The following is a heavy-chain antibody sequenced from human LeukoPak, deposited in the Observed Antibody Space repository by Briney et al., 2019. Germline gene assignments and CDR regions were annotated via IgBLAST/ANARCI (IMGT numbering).Heavy chain of an antibody. CDR1: GFTFSSYW. Sequence: PGGSLRLSCAASGFTFSSYWMSCVRQAPGKGLEWVANIKQDGSEKYYVDSVKGRFTISRDNSKNSLYLQMNSLRAEDTAVYYCARTWGGLVYWYFDLWGRGTLVTVSS. V-gene: IGHV3-7*01. CDR3: ARTWGGLVYWYFDL. J-gene: IGHJ2*01. CDR2: IKQDGSEK. D-gene: IGHD3-10*01.